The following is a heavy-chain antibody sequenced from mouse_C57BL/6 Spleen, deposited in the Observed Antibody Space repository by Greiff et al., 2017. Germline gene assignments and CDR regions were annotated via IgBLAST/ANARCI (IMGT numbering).Heavy chain of an antibody. Sequence: EESGPGLVKPSQSLSLTCSVTGYSITSGYYWNWIRQFPGNKLEWMGYISYDGSNNYNPSLKNRISITRDTSKNQFFLKLNSVTTEDTATYYCARDSPTGYCDYWGQGTTLTVSS. V-gene: IGHV3-6*01. CDR2: ISYDGSN. D-gene: IGHD4-1*02. CDR3: ARDSPTGYCDY. CDR1: GYSITSGYY. J-gene: IGHJ2*01.